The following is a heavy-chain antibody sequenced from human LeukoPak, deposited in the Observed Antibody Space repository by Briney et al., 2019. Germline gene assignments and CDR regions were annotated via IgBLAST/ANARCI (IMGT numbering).Heavy chain of an antibody. CDR1: GFTFSDYY. V-gene: IGHV3-30*18. CDR2: ISYDGSNK. D-gene: IGHD6-13*01. CDR3: AKGGQQVVRWFFDY. J-gene: IGHJ4*02. Sequence: GGSLRLSCAASGFTFSDYYMSWVRQAPGRGLEWVAVISYDGSNKYYGDSVKGRFTISRDNSENTLYLQMNSLRDEDTAVYYCAKGGQQVVRWFFDYWGQGTLVTVSS.